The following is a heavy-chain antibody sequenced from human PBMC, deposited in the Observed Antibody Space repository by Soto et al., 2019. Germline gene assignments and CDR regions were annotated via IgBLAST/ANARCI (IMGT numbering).Heavy chain of an antibody. V-gene: IGHV3-23*01. J-gene: IGHJ4*02. D-gene: IGHD1-26*01. CDR3: VRGHSHSYYYFDY. CDR2: IRGSGGDT. CDR1: GFTFSFCA. Sequence: EVQLLESGGGLVQPGGSLRLSCAASGFTFSFCAMSWVRQAPGKGLEWVSSIRGSGGDTYYADSVRGRFTISRDNSKNTLYLQMNSRTVEDTAVYYCVRGHSHSYYYFDYWGQGTLVTVSS.